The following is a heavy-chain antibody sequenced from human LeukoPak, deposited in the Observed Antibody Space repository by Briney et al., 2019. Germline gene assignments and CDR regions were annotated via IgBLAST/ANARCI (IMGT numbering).Heavy chain of an antibody. Sequence: SETLSLTCTVSGGSISSYYWSWIRQPAGKGLEWIGRIYTSGSTNYNPSLKSRVTMSVDTSKNQFSLKLSSVTAADTAVYYCARVLGYCSSTSCSPGNDAFDIWGQGTMVTVSS. D-gene: IGHD2-2*01. CDR1: GGSISSYY. J-gene: IGHJ3*02. V-gene: IGHV4-4*07. CDR3: ARVLGYCSSTSCSPGNDAFDI. CDR2: IYTSGST.